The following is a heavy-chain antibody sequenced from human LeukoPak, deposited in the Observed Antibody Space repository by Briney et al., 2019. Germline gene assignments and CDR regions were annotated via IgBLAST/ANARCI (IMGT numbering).Heavy chain of an antibody. V-gene: IGHV1-24*01. Sequence: ASVTVSCKVSGYTLTELSMHWVRQAPGKGLEWMGGFDPEDGETIYAQKFQGRVTMTEDTSTDTAYMELSSLRSEDTAVYYCATLRVRWSSDAFDIWGQGTMVTVSS. CDR3: ATLRVRWSSDAFDI. J-gene: IGHJ3*02. CDR1: GYTLTELS. D-gene: IGHD4-23*01. CDR2: FDPEDGET.